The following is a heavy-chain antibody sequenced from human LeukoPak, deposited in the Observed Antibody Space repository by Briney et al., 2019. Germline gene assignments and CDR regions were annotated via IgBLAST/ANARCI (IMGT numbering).Heavy chain of an antibody. CDR2: INHSGST. CDR1: GGSFSGYY. J-gene: IGHJ6*03. Sequence: KPSETLSLTCAVYGGSFSGYYWSWIRQPPGKGLEWIGEINHSGSTNYNPSLKSRATISVDTSKNQFSLKLSSVTAADTAVYYCARGASLPVYMDVWGKGPRSPSP. V-gene: IGHV4-34*01. CDR3: ARGASLPVYMDV.